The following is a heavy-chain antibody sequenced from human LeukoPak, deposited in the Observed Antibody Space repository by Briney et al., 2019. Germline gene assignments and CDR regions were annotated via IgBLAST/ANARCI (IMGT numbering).Heavy chain of an antibody. Sequence: GASVKVSCKASGYTFTDSYMHWVRQAPGQGLEWMGWINPNSGGTKYAQKFQGRVTMTRDTSISTAYMELSRLRSDDTAVYYCARGHQLVAFDPWGQGTLVTVSS. CDR3: ARGHQLVAFDP. V-gene: IGHV1-2*02. CDR1: GYTFTDSY. D-gene: IGHD6-13*01. CDR2: INPNSGGT. J-gene: IGHJ5*02.